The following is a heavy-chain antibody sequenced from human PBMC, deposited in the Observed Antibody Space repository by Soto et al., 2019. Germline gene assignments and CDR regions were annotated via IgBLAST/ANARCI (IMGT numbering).Heavy chain of an antibody. CDR2: IYTSGST. CDR3: ARGISSYLFYGMDV. J-gene: IGHJ6*02. Sequence: PSVIIRLPCTVSGGSSGGYCWRWIRQPAGKGLEWIGRIYTSGSTNYNPSLKSRVTMSVDTSKNQFSLKLSSVTAADTAVYYCARGISSYLFYGMDVWGHGTTVTVS. D-gene: IGHD1-26*01. CDR1: GGSSGGYC. V-gene: IGHV4-4*07.